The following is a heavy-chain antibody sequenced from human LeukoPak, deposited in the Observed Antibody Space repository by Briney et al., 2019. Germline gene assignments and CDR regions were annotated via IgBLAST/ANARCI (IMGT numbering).Heavy chain of an antibody. CDR3: ARLGDDYGDYHFDY. Sequence: SETLSLTCTVSGGSISSSSYYWGWVRQPPGKGLEWIGSIYYSGSTYYNPSLKSRVTISVDTSKNQFSLKLSSVTAADTAVYYCARLGDDYGDYHFDYWGQGTLVTVSS. J-gene: IGHJ4*02. V-gene: IGHV4-39*01. D-gene: IGHD4-17*01. CDR1: GGSISSSSYY. CDR2: IYYSGST.